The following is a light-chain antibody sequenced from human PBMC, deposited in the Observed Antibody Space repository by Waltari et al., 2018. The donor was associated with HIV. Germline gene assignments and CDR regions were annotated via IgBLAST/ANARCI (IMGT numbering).Light chain of an antibody. Sequence: QAVLTQPASLSASPGTSASLTCSLRSGINVETYRKYWYQQKPGSHPQYLLKYTSDSDRQQGSGVPSRFSGSKDASANAGILLISGLQSEDEADYYCVIWHSSAWVFGGGTKLTVL. CDR1: SGINVETYR. CDR2: YTSDSDR. V-gene: IGLV5-45*01. CDR3: VIWHSSAWV. J-gene: IGLJ3*02.